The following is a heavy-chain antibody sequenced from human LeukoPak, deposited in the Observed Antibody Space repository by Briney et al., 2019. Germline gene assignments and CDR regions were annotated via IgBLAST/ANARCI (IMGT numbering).Heavy chain of an antibody. J-gene: IGHJ4*02. CDR3: AKDLEQWPAVPEY. CDR1: GFTFKTYG. Sequence: GGSLRLSCAASGFTFKTYGMHWVRQAPGKGLDWVAFIEKDGSNKYYADSVKGRFTVSRDNSKNRLYLQMNSLRPEETALYYRAKDLEQWPAVPEYWGQGTLVIVSS. D-gene: IGHD6-19*01. CDR2: IEKDGSNK. V-gene: IGHV3-30*02.